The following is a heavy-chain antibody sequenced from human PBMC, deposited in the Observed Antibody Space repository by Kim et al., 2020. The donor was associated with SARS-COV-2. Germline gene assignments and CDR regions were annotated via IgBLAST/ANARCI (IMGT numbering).Heavy chain of an antibody. V-gene: IGHV4-31*03. CDR3: ARDSRVYYDILTGYSQVAFDI. Sequence: SETLSLTCTVSGGSISSGGYYWSWIRQHPGKGLEWIGYIYYSGSTYYNPSLKSRVTISVDTSKNQFSLKLSSVTAADTAVYYCARDSRVYYDILTGYSQVAFDIWGQGTMVTVSS. J-gene: IGHJ3*02. CDR2: IYYSGST. D-gene: IGHD3-9*01. CDR1: GGSISSGGYY.